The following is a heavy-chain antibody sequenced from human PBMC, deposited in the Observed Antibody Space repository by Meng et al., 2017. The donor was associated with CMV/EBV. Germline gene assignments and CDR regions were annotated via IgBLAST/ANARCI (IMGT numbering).Heavy chain of an antibody. V-gene: IGHV3-49*04. CDR1: GFTFGAFA. D-gene: IGHD3-3*01. CDR2: IRSKAYGGTT. Sequence: GGSLRLSCTASGFTFGAFAMSWVRQAPGKGLEWVGFIRSKAYGGTTQYAASVEGRFTISRDDSKSIAYLQMNSLKIEDTAVYYCIRVSYDFWSGYPHDPWGQGTLVTVSS. J-gene: IGHJ5*02. CDR3: IRVSYDFWSGYPHDP.